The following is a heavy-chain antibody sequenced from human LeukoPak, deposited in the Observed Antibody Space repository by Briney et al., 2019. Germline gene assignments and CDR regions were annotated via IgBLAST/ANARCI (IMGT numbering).Heavy chain of an antibody. V-gene: IGHV1-18*01. CDR2: LSGYNGNT. Sequence: GASVKVSCKTSGYTFTTYGITWVRQAPGQGLEWMGWLSGYNGNTNYAEKFQGRVTMTTDTSTRTAYMELRNLRSDDTAFYYCARDDLDCSGGTCYPDNYWGQGTLVAVSA. J-gene: IGHJ4*02. CDR3: ARDDLDCSGGTCYPDNY. D-gene: IGHD2-15*01. CDR1: GYTFTTYG.